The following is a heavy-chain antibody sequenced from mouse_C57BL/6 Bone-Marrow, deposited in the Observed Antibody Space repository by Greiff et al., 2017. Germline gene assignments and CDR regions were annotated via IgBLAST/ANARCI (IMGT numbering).Heavy chain of an antibody. J-gene: IGHJ2*01. V-gene: IGHV1-4*01. Sequence: VKLQESGAELARPGASVKMSCKASGYTFTSYTMHWVKQRPGQGLEWIGYINPSSGYTKYNQKFKDKATLTADKSSSTAYMQLSSLTSEDSAVYYCARTYYSGSSPDYWGQGTTRTVSS. D-gene: IGHD1-1*01. CDR2: INPSSGYT. CDR1: GYTFTSYT. CDR3: ARTYYSGSSPDY.